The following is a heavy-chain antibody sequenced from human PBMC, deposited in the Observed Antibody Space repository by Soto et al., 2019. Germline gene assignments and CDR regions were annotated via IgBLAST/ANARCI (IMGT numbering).Heavy chain of an antibody. Sequence: QVQLQESGPGRMKPSDTLSLTGTVSGASITGSSYWSWIRQPAGKGLEWIGRFSLSGTTNYNPSLRSRLTMSADVSKNQFSLRLTSVTAADTALYYCARGMTPPGAPAWYYFDSWGQGTLVTVSS. J-gene: IGHJ4*02. V-gene: IGHV4-4*07. CDR3: ARGMTPPGAPAWYYFDS. CDR2: FSLSGTT. CDR1: GASITGSSY. D-gene: IGHD2-8*02.